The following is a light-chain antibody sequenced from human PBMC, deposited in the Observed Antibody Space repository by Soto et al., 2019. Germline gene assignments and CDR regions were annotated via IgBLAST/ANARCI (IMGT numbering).Light chain of an antibody. V-gene: IGKV3-15*01. CDR3: QQYDTWPPST. CDR2: GAS. J-gene: IGKJ1*01. Sequence: ETVMTQSPATLSVSPGEGATLSCRASQSVSTNLAWYQQKPGQPPRLLIYGASTRATGIPARFSGSGSGIEFTLTISSLQSEDFAVYYCQQYDTWPPSTFGQGTKVEIK. CDR1: QSVSTN.